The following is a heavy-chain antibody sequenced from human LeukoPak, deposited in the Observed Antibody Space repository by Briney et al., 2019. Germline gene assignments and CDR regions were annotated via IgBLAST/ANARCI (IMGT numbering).Heavy chain of an antibody. D-gene: IGHD6-6*01. Sequence: GGSLRLSCAASGFNFEDYTMHWVRQAPGKGLEYVSTISDNGGSTFYANSVKGRFTISRDNSKNTLYLQMGSLRPEDMAVYYCARALIAARPDSLFDYWGQGTLVTVSS. CDR3: ARALIAARPDSLFDY. J-gene: IGHJ4*02. CDR2: ISDNGGST. CDR1: GFNFEDYT. V-gene: IGHV3-64*01.